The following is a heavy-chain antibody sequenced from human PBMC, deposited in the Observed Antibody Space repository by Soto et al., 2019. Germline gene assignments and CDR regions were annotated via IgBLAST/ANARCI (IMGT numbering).Heavy chain of an antibody. CDR2: IIPILGIA. J-gene: IGHJ6*03. CDR1: GGTFSSYA. V-gene: IGHV1-69*04. CDR3: ARESDFWSGIWAPHHHYYMVV. D-gene: IGHD3-3*01. Sequence: GASVKVSCKASGGTFSSYAISWVRQAPGQGLEWMGRIIPILGIANYAQKFQGRVTITADKSTSTAYMELSSLRSEDTAVYYCARESDFWSGIWAPHHHYYMVVCGKGTTVTVSS.